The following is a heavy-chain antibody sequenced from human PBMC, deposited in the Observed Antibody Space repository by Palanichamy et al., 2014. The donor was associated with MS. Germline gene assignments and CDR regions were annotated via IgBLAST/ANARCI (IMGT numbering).Heavy chain of an antibody. V-gene: IGHV1-8*01. Sequence: QVQLVQSGAEVKKPGASVKVSCKASGYTFTSYDINWVRQATGQGLEWMGWMNPNSGNTGYAQKFQGRVTMTRNTSISTAYMELSSLRSEDTAVYYCARGRGRGFLEWLYPHYYFDYWGQGTLVTVSS. CDR3: ARGRGRGFLEWLYPHYYFDY. D-gene: IGHD3-3*01. CDR2: MNPNSGNT. J-gene: IGHJ4*02. CDR1: GYTFTSYD.